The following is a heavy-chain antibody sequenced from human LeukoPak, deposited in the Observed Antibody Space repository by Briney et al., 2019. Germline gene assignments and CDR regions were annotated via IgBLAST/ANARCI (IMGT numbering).Heavy chain of an antibody. CDR1: GYSISSGYY. CDR3: ARLGPLYQLLYRVFDY. D-gene: IGHD2-2*02. Sequence: TSETLSLTCTVSGYSISSGYYWSWIRQPPGKGLEWIGEINHSGSTNYNPSLKSRVTISVDTSKNQFSLKLSSVTAADTAVYYCARLGPLYQLLYRVFDYWGQGTLVTVSS. V-gene: IGHV4-38-2*02. J-gene: IGHJ4*02. CDR2: INHSGST.